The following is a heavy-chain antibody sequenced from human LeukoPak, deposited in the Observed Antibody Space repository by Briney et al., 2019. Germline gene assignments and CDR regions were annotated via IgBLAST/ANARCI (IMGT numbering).Heavy chain of an antibody. CDR3: ARASGFGAARLFDY. D-gene: IGHD6-6*01. J-gene: IGHJ4*02. V-gene: IGHV3-7*01. CDR2: IKQDGSEK. Sequence: GGSLRLCCAASGFTVSSYLMSWVRQAPGKGVEWVANIKQDGSEKYYVDSVKGRFTISRDNAKNSLYLQMNSLRAEDTAVYYCARASGFGAARLFDYWGQGTLVTVSS. CDR1: GFTVSSYL.